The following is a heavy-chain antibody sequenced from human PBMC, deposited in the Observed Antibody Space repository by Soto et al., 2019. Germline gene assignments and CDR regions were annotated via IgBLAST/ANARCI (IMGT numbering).Heavy chain of an antibody. D-gene: IGHD6-19*01. CDR3: ARAIAVAGTYYYGMDV. Sequence: SQTLSLPCAISGDSVSSNSAAWNWIRQSPSRGLEWLGRTYYRSKWYNDYAVSVKSRITINPDTSKNQFSLQLNSVTPEDTAVYYCARAIAVAGTYYYGMDVWGQGTTVTVSS. J-gene: IGHJ6*02. CDR1: GDSVSSNSAA. CDR2: TYYRSKWYN. V-gene: IGHV6-1*01.